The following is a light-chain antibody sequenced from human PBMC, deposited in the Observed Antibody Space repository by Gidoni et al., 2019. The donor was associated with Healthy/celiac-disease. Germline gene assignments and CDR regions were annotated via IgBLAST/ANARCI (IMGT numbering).Light chain of an antibody. J-gene: IGLJ7*01. CDR3: CSDAGSSTAV. Sequence: QPALTHPASVSGPPGQPITIPRTGTSSDVGSYNLVSWYQQHPANAPNLMIYEASKRPSGVSTRFSGSKSGNTASLTISGRQAEDDADYYCCSDAGSSTAVFGGGTQLTVL. V-gene: IGLV2-23*01. CDR2: EAS. CDR1: SSDVGSYNL.